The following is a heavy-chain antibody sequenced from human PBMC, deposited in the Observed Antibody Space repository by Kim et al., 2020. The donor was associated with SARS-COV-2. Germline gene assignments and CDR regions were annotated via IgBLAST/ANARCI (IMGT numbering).Heavy chain of an antibody. J-gene: IGHJ6*03. D-gene: IGHD6-19*01. V-gene: IGHV3-64*01. Sequence: GGSLRLSCAASGFTFSSYAMHWVRQAPGKGLEYVSAISSNGGSTYYANSVKGRFTISRDNSKNTMYLQMGSLRAEDMAVDYCASSRAVYYYTDVWGKGT. CDR2: ISSNGGST. CDR3: ASSRAVYYYTDV. CDR1: GFTFSSYA.